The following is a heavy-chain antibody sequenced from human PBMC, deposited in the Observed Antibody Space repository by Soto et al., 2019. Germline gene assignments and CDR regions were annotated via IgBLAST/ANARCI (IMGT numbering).Heavy chain of an antibody. V-gene: IGHV3-23*01. Sequence: EVQLLQSGGELVQPGESLRLSCAASGFIFNKYAMTWVRQAPGKGLEWVSAISGDGDTTYYADSVKGRFTISRDNSKNTLFLQMNSLRDEDTALYYCVSPKVTSSWSSDYWGQGTLVTVSS. CDR1: GFIFNKYA. J-gene: IGHJ4*02. CDR3: VSPKVTSSWSSDY. D-gene: IGHD6-13*01. CDR2: ISGDGDTT.